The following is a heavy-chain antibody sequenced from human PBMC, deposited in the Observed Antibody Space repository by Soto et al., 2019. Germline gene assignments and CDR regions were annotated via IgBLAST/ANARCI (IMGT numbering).Heavy chain of an antibody. CDR1: GFTFSSYS. CDR2: ISSGTTTI. CDR3: ARDHYGDYIFDS. V-gene: IGHV3-48*02. J-gene: IGHJ4*02. D-gene: IGHD4-17*01. Sequence: EVQLVESGGGFVQPGGSLRLSCAASGFTFSSYSMNWVRQAPGKGLEWVSYISSGTTTIYYADSVKSRFTISRDNAKNSLYLQMNSLRDEDTAVYYCARDHYGDYIFDSWGQGTLVTVSS.